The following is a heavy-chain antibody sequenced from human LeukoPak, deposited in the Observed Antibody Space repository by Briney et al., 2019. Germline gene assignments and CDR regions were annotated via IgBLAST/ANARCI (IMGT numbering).Heavy chain of an antibody. CDR1: GFTFSSYA. J-gene: IGHJ4*02. CDR2: ISGSGGST. CDR3: AKDAGITMIVVVIKLFDY. D-gene: IGHD3-22*01. V-gene: IGHV3-23*01. Sequence: GGSLRPSCAASGFTFSSYAMSWVRQAPGKGLEWVSAISGSGGSTYYADSVKGRFTISRDNSKSTLYLQMNSLRAEDTAVYYCAKDAGITMIVVVIKLFDYWGQGTLVTVSS.